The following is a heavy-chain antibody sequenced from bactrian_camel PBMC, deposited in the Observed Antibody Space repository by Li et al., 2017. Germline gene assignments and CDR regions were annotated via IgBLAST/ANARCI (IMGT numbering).Heavy chain of an antibody. Sequence: QVQLVESGGGSAQPGGSLRLSCVASGYINGPNCMGWFRQSAGNPIAREGVASIYIGGGAPFYAASVRGRFTTSQGNDKNTVYLQMNSLKPEDTGTYSCATVRLGYLCDFRDGDWANWGQGTQVTVS. D-gene: IGHD1*01. J-gene: IGHJ4*01. CDR3: ATVRLGYLCDFRDGDWAN. CDR2: IYIGGGAP. CDR1: GYINGPNC. V-gene: IGHV3S54*01.